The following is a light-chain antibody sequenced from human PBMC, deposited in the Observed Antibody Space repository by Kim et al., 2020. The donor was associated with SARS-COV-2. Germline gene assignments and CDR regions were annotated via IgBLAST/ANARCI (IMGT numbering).Light chain of an antibody. Sequence: LSPGERAPLSCRASQTVSSYLVWYQQKPGQAPRLLISDASNRATGIPARFSGSGSGTDFTLTISSLEPEDFAVYYCQQRNDWPITFGQGTRLEIK. CDR3: QQRNDWPIT. V-gene: IGKV3-11*01. CDR1: QTVSSY. CDR2: DAS. J-gene: IGKJ5*01.